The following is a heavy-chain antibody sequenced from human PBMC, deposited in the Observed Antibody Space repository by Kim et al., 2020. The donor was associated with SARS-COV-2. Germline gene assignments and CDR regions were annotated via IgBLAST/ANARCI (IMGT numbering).Heavy chain of an antibody. CDR2: ISYDGSNK. J-gene: IGHJ4*02. CDR1: GFTFSSYA. V-gene: IGHV3-30*04. D-gene: IGHD3-10*01. CDR3: AAEAWFGEFYY. Sequence: GGSLRLSCAAPGFTFSSYAMHWVHQAPGKGLEWVAVISYDGSNKYYADSVKGRFTISRDNSKNTLYLQMNSLRAEDTAVYYCAAEAWFGEFYYWGQGTLVTVSS.